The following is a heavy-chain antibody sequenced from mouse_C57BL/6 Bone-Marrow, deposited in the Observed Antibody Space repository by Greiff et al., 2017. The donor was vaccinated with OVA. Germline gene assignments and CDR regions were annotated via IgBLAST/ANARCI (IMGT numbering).Heavy chain of an antibody. J-gene: IGHJ4*01. CDR2: ISRGSSTI. D-gene: IGHD2-4*01. Sequence: EVKLVESGGGLVKPGGSLKLSCAASGFTFSDYGMHWVRQAPEKGLEWVAYISRGSSTIYYADTVKGRFTITRDNAKNTLFLQMTSLRSEDTAMYYGARIYYDYDGLAMDYWGQGTSVTVSS. V-gene: IGHV5-17*01. CDR3: ARIYYDYDGLAMDY. CDR1: GFTFSDYG.